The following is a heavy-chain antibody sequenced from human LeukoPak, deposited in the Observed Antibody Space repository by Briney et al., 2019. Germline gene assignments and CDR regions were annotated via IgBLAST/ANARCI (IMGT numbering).Heavy chain of an antibody. J-gene: IGHJ4*02. CDR2: IGTGGDT. Sequence: PGGSLRLSCAASGFAFRSYALHSVRRAPGKGLEWVSAIGTGGDTYYADSVMGRFTISRDNAKKSLYLHMNSLIAEDMAVYYCARDFGGCGYFDYWGQGTLVTVSS. D-gene: IGHD6-19*01. CDR3: ARDFGGCGYFDY. V-gene: IGHV3-47*01. CDR1: GFAFRSYA.